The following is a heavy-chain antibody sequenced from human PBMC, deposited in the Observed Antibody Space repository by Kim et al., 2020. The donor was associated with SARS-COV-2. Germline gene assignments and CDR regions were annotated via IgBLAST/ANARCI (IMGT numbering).Heavy chain of an antibody. CDR2: ISAYNGNT. CDR3: ARVEGGSYTFSYYYYYGMDV. V-gene: IGHV1-18*04. CDR1: GYTFTSYG. Sequence: ASVKVSCKASGYTFTSYGISWVRQAPGQGLEWMGWISAYNGNTNYAQKLQGRVTMTTDTSTSTAYMELRSLRSDDTAVYYCARVEGGSYTFSYYYYYGMDVWGQGTTVTVSS. J-gene: IGHJ6*02. D-gene: IGHD1-26*01.